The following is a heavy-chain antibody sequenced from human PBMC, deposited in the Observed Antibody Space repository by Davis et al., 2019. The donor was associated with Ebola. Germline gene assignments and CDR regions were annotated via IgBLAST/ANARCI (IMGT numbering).Heavy chain of an antibody. V-gene: IGHV1-69*04. Sequence: SVKVSCKASGYTFTTFGISWVRQAPGQGLEWMGRIIPVVDTKDYAQKFQGRVTLTADKATNTAYMELSGLRFDDTAVYYCARGKWFDPWGQGTLVSVTS. CDR2: IIPVVDTK. CDR1: GYTFTTFG. J-gene: IGHJ5*02. CDR3: ARGKWFDP.